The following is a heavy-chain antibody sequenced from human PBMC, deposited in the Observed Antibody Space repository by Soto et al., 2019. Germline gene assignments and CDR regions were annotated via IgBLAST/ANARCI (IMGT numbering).Heavy chain of an antibody. V-gene: IGHV4-30-4*01. CDR3: SGFSEVAATEINWFDP. CDR2: IYYSGST. D-gene: IGHD2-15*01. J-gene: IGHJ5*02. Sequence: SETLSLTCTVSGASINSGDYYWSWIRQPPGKGLEWIGYIYYSGSTYYNPSLKSRVTISVDTSKNQFSLKLSSVTAADTAVYYCSGFSEVAATEINWFDPWGQGTLVTVSS. CDR1: GASINSGDYY.